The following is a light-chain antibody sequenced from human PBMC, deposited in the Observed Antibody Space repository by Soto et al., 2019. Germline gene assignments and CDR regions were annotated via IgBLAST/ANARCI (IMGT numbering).Light chain of an antibody. CDR3: ASLTTNRVYV. J-gene: IGLJ1*01. CDR1: SSDVGGYNY. V-gene: IGLV2-14*01. Sequence: SALTQPASVSGSPGQSITISCTGTSSDVGGYNYASWYQQHPGKAPKLMIYEVSNRPSGVSNRFSGSKSGNTASLTISGLQAEDEADYYCASLTTNRVYVFGPGTKVTVL. CDR2: EVS.